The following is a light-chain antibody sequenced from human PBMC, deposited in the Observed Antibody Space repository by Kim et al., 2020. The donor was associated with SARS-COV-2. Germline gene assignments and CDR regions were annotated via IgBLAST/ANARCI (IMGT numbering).Light chain of an antibody. CDR1: QSIGTC. CDR2: EAS. Sequence: DIQMTQSPSTLSVSVGDRVTITCRASQSIGTCLAWYQQKPGKAPSILIYEASNLDSGVPSRFSGSGSGTEFTLTISSLQTDDFATYYCQQHNRSSGLTFGGGTKVDIK. CDR3: QQHNRSSGLT. J-gene: IGKJ4*02. V-gene: IGKV1-5*03.